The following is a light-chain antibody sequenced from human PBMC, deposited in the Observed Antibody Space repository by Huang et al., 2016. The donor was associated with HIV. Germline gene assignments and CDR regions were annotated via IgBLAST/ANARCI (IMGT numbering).Light chain of an antibody. J-gene: IGKJ2*01. CDR3: QQYNNLYT. V-gene: IGKV1-5*03. CDR2: KAS. Sequence: DIQMTQSPSTLSASVGDRVTITCRASQSISTYLAWYQQKPGKAPKLLIYKASSLESGVPSRFSGSGSGTEFTLTISSLQPDDFATYYCQQYNNLYTFGQGTKLEIK. CDR1: QSISTY.